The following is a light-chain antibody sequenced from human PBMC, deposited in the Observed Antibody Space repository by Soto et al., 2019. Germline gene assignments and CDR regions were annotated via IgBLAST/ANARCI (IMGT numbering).Light chain of an antibody. CDR2: GVT. CDR3: CSYAGSYTLV. V-gene: IGLV2-14*03. Sequence: QSALTQPTSVSGSPGQSITISCTGNHNDIGTYDYVSWYQQHPGRAPRLLIHGVTTRPSGISGRFSASKSGLTASLTISGLQPEDEADYYCCSYAGSYTLVFGGGTKLTVL. J-gene: IGLJ2*01. CDR1: HNDIGTYDY.